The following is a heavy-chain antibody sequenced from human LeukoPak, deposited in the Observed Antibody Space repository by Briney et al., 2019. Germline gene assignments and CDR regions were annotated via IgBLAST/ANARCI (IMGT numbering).Heavy chain of an antibody. Sequence: ASVKVSCKASGGTFSSYAISWVRQAPGQGLEWMGGIIPIFGTANYAQKFQGRVTITADESTSTAYMELSSLRSEDTAVYYCARAAYGSGSYYLNLDYWGQGTLVTVSS. D-gene: IGHD3-10*01. CDR1: GGTFSSYA. V-gene: IGHV1-69*13. J-gene: IGHJ4*02. CDR2: IIPIFGTA. CDR3: ARAAYGSGSYYLNLDY.